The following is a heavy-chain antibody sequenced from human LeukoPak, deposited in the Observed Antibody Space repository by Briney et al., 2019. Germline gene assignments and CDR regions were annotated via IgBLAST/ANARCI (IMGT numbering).Heavy chain of an antibody. V-gene: IGHV3-11*01. CDR1: GFTFSDYY. D-gene: IGHD4-17*01. J-gene: IGHJ4*02. CDR3: ANDYGDPKRYFDY. Sequence: GGSLRLSCAASGFTFSDYYMSWIRQAPGKGLEWVSYISSSGSTIYYADSVKGRFTISRDNSKNTLYLQMNSLRAEDTAVYYCANDYGDPKRYFDYWGQGTLVTVSS. CDR2: ISSSGSTI.